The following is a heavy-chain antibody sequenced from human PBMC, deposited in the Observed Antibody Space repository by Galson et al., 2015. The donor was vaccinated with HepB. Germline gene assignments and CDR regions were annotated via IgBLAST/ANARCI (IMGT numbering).Heavy chain of an antibody. V-gene: IGHV5-51*03. CDR2: IYAGDSDT. J-gene: IGHJ3*01. CDR3: ARRDGRAETPFDV. Sequence: QSGAEVKKPGESLKISCKGSGYMFPNYWIGWVRQMPGKGLEWMGLIYAGDSDTRYSPSFEGRVTFSVDKSITTAYLQWNSLKASDTAMYYCARRDGRAETPFDVWGQGTMVTVS. CDR1: GYMFPNYW.